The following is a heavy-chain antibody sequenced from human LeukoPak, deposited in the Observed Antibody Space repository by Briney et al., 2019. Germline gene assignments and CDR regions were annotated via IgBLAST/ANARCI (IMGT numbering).Heavy chain of an antibody. CDR1: GFTFSGYS. J-gene: IGHJ2*01. CDR3: ARDAGYSSGWSHWYLDL. Sequence: PGGSLRLSCAASGFTFSGYSLNWVRQAPGKGLEWVSYISGSVTTIHYADSVKGRFTISRDKAKNSIYLQMNSLTDEDTAVYYCARDAGYSSGWSHWYLDLWGRGTLVTVSS. CDR2: ISGSVTTI. V-gene: IGHV3-48*02. D-gene: IGHD6-19*01.